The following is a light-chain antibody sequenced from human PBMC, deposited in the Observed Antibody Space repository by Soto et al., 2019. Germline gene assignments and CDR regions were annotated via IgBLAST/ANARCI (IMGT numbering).Light chain of an antibody. CDR1: QSVSSSY. CDR3: QQYGSSPGLT. Sequence: EIVLTQSPGTLSLSPGERATLSCRASQSVSSSYLAWYQQKPGQAPRLLIYGASSKGTGNPDRFNGSGSGTDFTLTICRLEPEDFAVYYCQQYGSSPGLTFGGGTKVEIK. V-gene: IGKV3-20*01. J-gene: IGKJ4*01. CDR2: GAS.